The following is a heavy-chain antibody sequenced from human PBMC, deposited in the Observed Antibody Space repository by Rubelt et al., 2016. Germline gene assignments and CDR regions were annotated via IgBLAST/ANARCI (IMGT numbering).Heavy chain of an antibody. Sequence: QVHLQQWGAGLLKPSETLSLTCAVSGGSISSYYWSWIRQPPGKGLEWIGYIYYSGSTNYNPSLKSRVTISVDTSKNQFSRKLSSVTAADTAVYYCASGGFTILWGQGTLVTVSS. J-gene: IGHJ4*02. V-gene: IGHV4-59*01. CDR2: IYYSGST. CDR3: ASGGFTIL. CDR1: GGSISSYY. D-gene: IGHD3-3*01.